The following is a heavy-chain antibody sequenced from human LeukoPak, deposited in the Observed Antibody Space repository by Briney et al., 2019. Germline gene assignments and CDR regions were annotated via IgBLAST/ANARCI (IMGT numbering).Heavy chain of an antibody. CDR1: GYTFTSYD. D-gene: IGHD6-13*01. V-gene: IGHV1-8*01. Sequence: ASVKVSCKASGYTFTSYDINWVRQATGQGLEWMGWMNPNSGNTGYAQKFQGRVTMTRNTSISTAYMELSSLRSEDTAVYYCARALRYSNRPPSYYFDYWGQGTLVTVSS. CDR2: MNPNSGNT. J-gene: IGHJ4*02. CDR3: ARALRYSNRPPSYYFDY.